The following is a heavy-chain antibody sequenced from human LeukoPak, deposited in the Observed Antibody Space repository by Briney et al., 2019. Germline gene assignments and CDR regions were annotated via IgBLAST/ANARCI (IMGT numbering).Heavy chain of an antibody. Sequence: SVKVSSKASGGTFSSYAISWVRQAPGQGLEWMGGIIPIFGTANYAQKFQGRVTITTDDSTSTAYMELSSLRSEDTAVYYCARTGYSYGSHYYYYYMDVWGKGTTVTVSS. D-gene: IGHD5-18*01. CDR3: ARTGYSYGSHYYYYYMDV. CDR1: GGTFSSYA. V-gene: IGHV1-69*05. J-gene: IGHJ6*03. CDR2: IIPIFGTA.